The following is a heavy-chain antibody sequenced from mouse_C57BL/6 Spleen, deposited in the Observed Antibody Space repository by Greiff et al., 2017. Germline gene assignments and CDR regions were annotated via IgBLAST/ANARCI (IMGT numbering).Heavy chain of an antibody. Sequence: EVKLMESGGGLVQSGRSLRLSCATSGFTFSDFYMEWVRQAPGKGLEWIAASRNKANDYTTEYSASVKGRFIVSRDTSQSILYLQMKALRAEDTAIDYCARDVHYGSSRAMDYWGQGTSVTVSS. CDR3: ARDVHYGSSRAMDY. V-gene: IGHV7-1*01. CDR2: SRNKANDYTT. J-gene: IGHJ4*01. CDR1: GFTFSDFY. D-gene: IGHD1-1*01.